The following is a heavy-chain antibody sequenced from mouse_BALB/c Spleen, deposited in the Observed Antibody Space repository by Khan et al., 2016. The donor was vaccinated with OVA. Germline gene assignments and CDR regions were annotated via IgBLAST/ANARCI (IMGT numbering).Heavy chain of an antibody. D-gene: IGHD2-1*01. CDR3: ARSYFGNYEFAY. J-gene: IGHJ3*01. CDR2: IFPGTGTT. V-gene: IGHV1S132*01. CDR1: GYTFTNYW. Sequence: VQLQESGAELVKPGASVKLSCKTPGYTFTNYWIQWVKQRPGQGLGWIGEIFPGTGTTYYNENFKAKATLTLDTSSSTAYMQLSSLTSEDSAVYFCARSYFGNYEFAYWGQGTLVTVSA.